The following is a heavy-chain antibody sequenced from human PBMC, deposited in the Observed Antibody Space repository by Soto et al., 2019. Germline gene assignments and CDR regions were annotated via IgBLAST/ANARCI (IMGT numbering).Heavy chain of an antibody. CDR2: INNNGGIT. J-gene: IGHJ6*02. CDR1: GFTFSNYA. CDR3: AQAHTSGWSSYYYYGLDV. V-gene: IGHV3-23*01. D-gene: IGHD6-19*01. Sequence: GGSLRLSCAASGFTFSNYAMSWVRQAPGKGLEWVSGINNNGGITHYADSVKGRFTISRDNSKNTLYLQINSLRAEDTAVYYCAQAHTSGWSSYYYYGLDVWGQGTTVTVSS.